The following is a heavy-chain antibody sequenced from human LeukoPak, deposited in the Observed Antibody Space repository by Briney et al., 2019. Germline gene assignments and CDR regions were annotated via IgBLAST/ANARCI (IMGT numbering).Heavy chain of an antibody. V-gene: IGHV4-59*02. CDR2: IYNSGIT. CDR1: GGSVSSHF. D-gene: IGHD4/OR15-4a*01. CDR3: ARDHLPAGAPGYYMDV. J-gene: IGHJ6*03. Sequence: ASETLSLTCTVSGGSVSSHFWSWLRQPPGKGLEWIGYIYNSGITNYNPSLKSRVTMSVDTSKNQFSLMLRSVTAADTAVYYCARDHLPAGAPGYYMDVWGKGTTVTVSS.